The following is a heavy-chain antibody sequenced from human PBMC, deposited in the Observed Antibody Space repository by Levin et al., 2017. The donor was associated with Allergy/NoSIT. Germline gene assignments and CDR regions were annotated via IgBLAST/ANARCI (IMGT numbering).Heavy chain of an antibody. V-gene: IGHV1-3*01. J-gene: IGHJ4*02. CDR3: ARDKTNTWYGGIDY. CDR2: ISVGGGNV. D-gene: IGHD6-13*01. Sequence: GESLKISCKASGYPFENYVIHWLRRSPGHRPEWMGWISVGGGNVQYSQKFQDRVSFTRHISASTAYLELNGQRSEETAVYYGARDKTNTWYGGIDYWGQGTLVTVS. CDR1: GYPFENYV.